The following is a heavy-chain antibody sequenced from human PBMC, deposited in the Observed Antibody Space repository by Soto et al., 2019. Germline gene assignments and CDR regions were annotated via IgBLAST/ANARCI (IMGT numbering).Heavy chain of an antibody. V-gene: IGHV2-5*02. CDR1: GFSRSTSGVG. D-gene: IGHD3-10*01. CDR3: AQEKIWFGELFGAYDI. CDR2: IYWDDNK. Sequence: QITLKESGPTLVKPTQTLTLTCTSSGFSRSTSGVGVGWIRQPPGKALEWLALIYWDDNKRYSPSLKNRLTITKDTAKNSVVLTMSNMDPVDTATYYCAQEKIWFGELFGAYDIWGQGTMVSVSS. J-gene: IGHJ3*02.